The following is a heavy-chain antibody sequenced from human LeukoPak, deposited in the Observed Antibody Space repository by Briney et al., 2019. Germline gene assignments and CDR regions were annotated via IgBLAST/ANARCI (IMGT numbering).Heavy chain of an antibody. D-gene: IGHD3-9*01. CDR2: IRYDGSNK. V-gene: IGHV3-30*02. J-gene: IGHJ4*02. Sequence: GGSLRLSCAASGFTFSSYGMHWVRQAPGKGLEWVAFIRYDGSNKYYADSVKGRFTISRDNSKNTLYLQMNSMRAEDTAVYYCAKVGLVIEGGDFDDWGQGTLVTVSS. CDR3: AKVGLVIEGGDFDD. CDR1: GFTFSSYG.